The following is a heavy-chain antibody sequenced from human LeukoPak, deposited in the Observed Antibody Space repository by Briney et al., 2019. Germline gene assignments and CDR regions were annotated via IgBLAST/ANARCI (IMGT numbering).Heavy chain of an antibody. CDR3: ARDSLGIVVVEYYFDY. Sequence: ASVKVSCKASGYTFTGYYMHWVRQAPGQGLEWMGWINPNSGGTNYAQKFQGRVTMTRDTSTSTVYMELSSLRSEDTAVYYCARDSLGIVVVEYYFDYWGQGTLVTVSS. V-gene: IGHV1-2*02. CDR1: GYTFTGYY. J-gene: IGHJ4*02. CDR2: INPNSGGT. D-gene: IGHD3-22*01.